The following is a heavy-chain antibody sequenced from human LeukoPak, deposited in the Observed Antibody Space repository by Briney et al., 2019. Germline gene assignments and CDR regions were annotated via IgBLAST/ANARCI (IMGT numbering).Heavy chain of an antibody. Sequence: GGSLRLSCAASTFTLSTYSMNWVRQAPGKGLEWVALLSYAGDNKYYADSVQGRFTISRDNSKNTLFLQMNSLIPEDTAVYYCARKNGDYWYLEIWGRGTLFTVSS. V-gene: IGHV3-30-3*01. D-gene: IGHD3-10*01. J-gene: IGHJ2*01. CDR1: TFTLSTYS. CDR3: ARKNGDYWYLEI. CDR2: LSYAGDNK.